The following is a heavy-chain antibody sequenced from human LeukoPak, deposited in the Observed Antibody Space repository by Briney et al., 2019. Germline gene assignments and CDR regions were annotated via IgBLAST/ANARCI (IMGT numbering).Heavy chain of an antibody. Sequence: PSETLSLTCAVYGGSFSGYYWSWIRQPPGKGLEWIGEINHSGSTNYNPSLKSRVTISVDTSKNQFSLKLSSVTAADTAVYYCARGLYVSNYWGQGTLVTVSS. CDR2: INHSGST. D-gene: IGHD2/OR15-2a*01. V-gene: IGHV4-34*01. CDR3: ARGLYVSNY. J-gene: IGHJ4*02. CDR1: GGSFSGYY.